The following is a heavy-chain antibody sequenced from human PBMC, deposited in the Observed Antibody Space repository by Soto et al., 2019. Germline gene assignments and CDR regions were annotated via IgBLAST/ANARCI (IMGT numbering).Heavy chain of an antibody. CDR2: ITEDGTQK. V-gene: IGHV3-7*05. J-gene: IGHJ4*02. CDR3: ARKAYPDAYIDY. Sequence: EVQLVESGGTLVQPGGSLRLSCVASGFIFTTYPMRWVRQAPGKGLELVAGITEDGTQKYFVDSVKGRFSISRDNAKNSLYLEMNSLRAEDSAVYYCARKAYPDAYIDYWGQGTLVAVSS. D-gene: IGHD2-21*01. CDR1: GFIFTTYP.